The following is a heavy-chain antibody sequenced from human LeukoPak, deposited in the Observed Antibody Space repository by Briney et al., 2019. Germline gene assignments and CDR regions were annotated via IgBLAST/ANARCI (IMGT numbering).Heavy chain of an antibody. CDR3: ARISGFTLDC. Sequence: PGGSLRLSCATSTFTFSSYSMNWVRQAPGKGLEWVSYSEYSGTTSYYADSVKGRFTVSRDNAKNSLYLQMSRLRDEDTAVYYCARISGFTLDCWGPGTLVTVSS. CDR2: SEYSGTTS. V-gene: IGHV3-48*02. CDR1: TFTFSSYS. J-gene: IGHJ4*02.